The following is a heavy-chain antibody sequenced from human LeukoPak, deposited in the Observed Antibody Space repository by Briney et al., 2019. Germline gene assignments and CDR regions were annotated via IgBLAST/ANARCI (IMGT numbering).Heavy chain of an antibody. V-gene: IGHV4-59*12. CDR3: ARGRVTIFGVVRKFNWFDP. Sequence: SETLSLTCTVSGGSISSYYWSWIRQPPGKGLEWIGYIYYSGSTNYNPSLKSRVTISVDTSKNQFSLKLSSVTAADTAVYYCARGRVTIFGVVRKFNWFDPWGQGTLVTVSS. D-gene: IGHD3-3*01. CDR1: GGSISSYY. CDR2: IYYSGST. J-gene: IGHJ5*02.